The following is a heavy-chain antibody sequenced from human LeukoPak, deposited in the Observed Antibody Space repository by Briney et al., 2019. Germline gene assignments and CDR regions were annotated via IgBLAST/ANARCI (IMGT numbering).Heavy chain of an antibody. CDR1: GGTFSSYA. Sequence: VASVKVSCXASGGTFSSYAISWVRQAPGQGLEWMGGIIPIFGTANYAQKFQGRVTITADESTSTAYMELSSLRSEDTAVYYCAGAELGYCSSTSCYTSDYYYYYMDVWGKGTTVTVSS. J-gene: IGHJ6*03. V-gene: IGHV1-69*13. CDR2: IIPIFGTA. D-gene: IGHD2-2*02. CDR3: AGAELGYCSSTSCYTSDYYYYYMDV.